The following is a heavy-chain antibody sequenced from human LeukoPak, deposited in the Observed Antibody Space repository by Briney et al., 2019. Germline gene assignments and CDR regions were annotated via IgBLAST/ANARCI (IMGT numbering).Heavy chain of an antibody. V-gene: IGHV3-11*01. J-gene: IGHJ4*02. CDR2: ISSSGSTI. CDR1: GFTFSDYY. Sequence: GGSLRLSCAASGFTFSDYYMSWIRQAPGKGPEWVSYISSSGSTIYYADSVKGRFTISRDNAKNSLYLQMNSLRAEDTAVYYCARDRTRITMIVVGVDFDYWGQGTLVTVSS. D-gene: IGHD3-22*01. CDR3: ARDRTRITMIVVGVDFDY.